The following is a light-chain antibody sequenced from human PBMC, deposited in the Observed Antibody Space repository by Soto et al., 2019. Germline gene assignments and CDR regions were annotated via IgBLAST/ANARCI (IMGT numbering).Light chain of an antibody. CDR3: QQYSTLPHT. J-gene: IGKJ2*01. Sequence: SLLTQSPGTLSLSPGERATLSCRASQSVSNSFFAWYQQKPGQAPRLLIYGVSSRATGIPDRFSGSGSGTDFTLPISRLEPEDFVVYYCQQYSTLPHTFGQGTKLEVK. CDR1: QSVSNSF. V-gene: IGKV3-20*01. CDR2: GVS.